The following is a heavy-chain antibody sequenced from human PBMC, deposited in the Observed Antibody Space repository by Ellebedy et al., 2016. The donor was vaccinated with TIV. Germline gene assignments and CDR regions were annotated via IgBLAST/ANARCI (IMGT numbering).Heavy chain of an antibody. Sequence: MPSETLSLTCTVSGGSMISDDHYWSWVRQPPGKGLDWIGYIYYSGTTYYNPSLKHRLIMSVDKSKSQVSLKLTSVTATDTAVYYCARGGGDRPHALDVWGQGTKVTVSS. J-gene: IGHJ3*01. CDR3: ARGGGDRPHALDV. V-gene: IGHV4-30-4*08. CDR1: GGSMISDDHY. D-gene: IGHD3-10*01. CDR2: IYYSGTT.